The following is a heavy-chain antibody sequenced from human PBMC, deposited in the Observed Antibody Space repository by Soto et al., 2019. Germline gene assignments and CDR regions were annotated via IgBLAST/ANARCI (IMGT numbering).Heavy chain of an antibody. Sequence: PSETLSLTCAVYGGSFSGYYWSWIRQPPGKGLEWIGEINHSGSTNYNPSLKSRVTISVDTSKNQFSLKLSSVTAADTAVYYCARVPTTVVPYFDYWGQGTLVTVSS. D-gene: IGHD4-17*01. CDR1: GGSFSGYY. J-gene: IGHJ4*02. CDR3: ARVPTTVVPYFDY. V-gene: IGHV4-34*01. CDR2: INHSGST.